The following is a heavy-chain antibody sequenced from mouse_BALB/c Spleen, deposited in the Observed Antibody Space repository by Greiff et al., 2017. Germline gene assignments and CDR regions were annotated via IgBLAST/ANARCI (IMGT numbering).Heavy chain of an antibody. J-gene: IGHJ4*01. CDR2: ISDGGSYT. CDR3: ASGVVYYCSPFRYAMDY. Sequence: EVKLMASGGGLVKPGGSLKLSCAASGFTFSDYYMYWVRQTPEKRLEWVATISDGGSYTFYPDSVTGRFTISRDKAKKTLYLQMSSQKSEDTAMYYCASGVVYYCSPFRYAMDYWGQGTSVTVSS. CDR1: GFTFSDYY. V-gene: IGHV5-4*02. D-gene: IGHD1-1*01.